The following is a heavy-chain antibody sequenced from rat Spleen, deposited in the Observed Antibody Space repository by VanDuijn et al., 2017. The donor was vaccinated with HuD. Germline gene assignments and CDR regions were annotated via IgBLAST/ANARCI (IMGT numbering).Heavy chain of an antibody. CDR2: ISSDGRRN. CDR3: ARHPNYFGDYYYEDVMDA. Sequence: EVQLVESDGGLVQPGRSLKLSCAASGFTLSDHFMAWVRQAPTKGLEWVATISSDGRRNYYRDSVKGRFTISRDNAKSTLYLQMDSLRSEDTATYYCARHPNYFGDYYYEDVMDAWGQGASVTVSS. J-gene: IGHJ4*01. CDR1: GFTLSDHF. D-gene: IGHD1-6*01. V-gene: IGHV5-29*01.